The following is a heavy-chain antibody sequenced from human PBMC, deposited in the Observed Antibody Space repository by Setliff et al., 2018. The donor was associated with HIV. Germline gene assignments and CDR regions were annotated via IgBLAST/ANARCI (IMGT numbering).Heavy chain of an antibody. V-gene: IGHV2-70*11. CDR3: ARTYYYDSSGPELN. J-gene: IGHJ4*02. CDR2: IDWDDDK. D-gene: IGHD3-22*01. CDR1: GFSPSTSGMC. Sequence: SGPTLVNPTPTLTLTCTFSGFSPSTSGMCVSWIRQPPGKALEWLARIDWDDDKYYSTSLKTRLTISKDTSKNQVVLTMTNMDPVDTATYYCARTYYYDSSGPELNWGQGTLVTVSS.